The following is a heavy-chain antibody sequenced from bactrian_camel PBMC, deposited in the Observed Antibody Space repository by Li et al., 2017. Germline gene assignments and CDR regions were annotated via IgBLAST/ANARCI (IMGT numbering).Heavy chain of an antibody. CDR2: IYATGGTP. CDR1: GFTFSSTY. V-gene: IGHV3-2*01. D-gene: IGHD1*01. J-gene: IGHJ4*01. CDR3: AIDPATWMTAVQALGCQRRRGMNY. Sequence: HVQLVESGGDLVQPGGSLRLSCETSGFTFSSTYMSWLRRAPGKGLEWVSSIYATGGTPYYADSVEGRFAISQDNAKNMVYLQMNSLKPEDTGVYYCAIDPATWMTAVQALGCQRRRGMNYWGQGTQVTVS.